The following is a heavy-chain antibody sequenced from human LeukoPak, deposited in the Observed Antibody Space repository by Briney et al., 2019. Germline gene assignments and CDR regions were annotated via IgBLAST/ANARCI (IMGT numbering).Heavy chain of an antibody. D-gene: IGHD2-15*01. CDR1: GYTFTGYY. CDR3: ARDLEGRDY. CDR2: INPNSGGT. Sequence: ASVKVSCTASGYTFTGYYMHWVRQAPGQGPEWMGWINPNSGGTNYAQKFQGRVTMTRDTSISTAYMKLSRLRSDDTAVYYCARDLEGRDYWGQGTLVTVSS. J-gene: IGHJ4*02. V-gene: IGHV1-2*02.